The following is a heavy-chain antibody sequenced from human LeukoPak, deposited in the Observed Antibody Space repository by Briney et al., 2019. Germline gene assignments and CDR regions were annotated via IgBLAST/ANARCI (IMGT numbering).Heavy chain of an antibody. V-gene: IGHV3-74*01. CDR2: ITSDGCST. CDR1: GFTFSSYW. Sequence: GGSLRLSCTASGFTFSSYWMHWVRQAPGKGLEWVSRITSDGCSTSHADSVKGRFTISRDNAKNSLYLQMNSLRAEDTAVYYCARGDYCSSTSCSPPDYWGQGTLVIVSS. J-gene: IGHJ4*02. D-gene: IGHD2-2*01. CDR3: ARGDYCSSTSCSPPDY.